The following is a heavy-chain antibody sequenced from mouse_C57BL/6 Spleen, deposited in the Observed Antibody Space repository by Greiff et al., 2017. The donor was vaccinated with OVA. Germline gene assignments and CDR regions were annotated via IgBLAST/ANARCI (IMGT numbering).Heavy chain of an antibody. CDR2: IRSGGDYI. Sequence: EVQGVESGEGLVKPGGSLKLSCAASGFTFSSYAMSWVRQTPENRLEWVAYIRSGGDYIYYADNVKGRVTFTRDNARNTLYLQMSSLKTEDTAMYYCARSYGTARFDYWGQGTLVTVSA. D-gene: IGHD1-2*01. CDR3: ARSYGTARFDY. J-gene: IGHJ3*01. V-gene: IGHV5S21*01. CDR1: GFTFSSYA.